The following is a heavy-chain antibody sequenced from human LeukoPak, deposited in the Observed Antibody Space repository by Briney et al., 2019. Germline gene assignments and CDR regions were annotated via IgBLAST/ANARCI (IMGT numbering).Heavy chain of an antibody. Sequence: SETLSLTCPVSRCSLNNSYWTWIRQPPGKGLEGIGHIYYSGSTNYSPSLKSRVTISVDTSKNQFSLKLSSVTAADTAVYYCARLSSLANIAARGRTWFDTWGQGSLVTVSS. CDR2: IYYSGST. J-gene: IGHJ5*02. D-gene: IGHD6-6*01. CDR1: RCSLNNSY. V-gene: IGHV4-59*01. CDR3: ARLSSLANIAARGRTWFDT.